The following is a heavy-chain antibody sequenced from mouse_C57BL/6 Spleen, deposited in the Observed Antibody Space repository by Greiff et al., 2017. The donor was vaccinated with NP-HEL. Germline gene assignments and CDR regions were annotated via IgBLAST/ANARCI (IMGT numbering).Heavy chain of an antibody. J-gene: IGHJ1*03. V-gene: IGHV1-15*01. CDR3: TTTVVATGYFDV. CDR1: GYTFTDYE. D-gene: IGHD1-1*01. CDR2: LDPETGGT. Sequence: QVQLQQSGAELVRPGASVTLSCKASGYTFTDYEMHWVKQTPVHGLEWIGALDPETGGTAYNQKFKGKAILTADKSSSTAYMELRSLTSEDSAVYYCTTTVVATGYFDVWGTGTTVTVSS.